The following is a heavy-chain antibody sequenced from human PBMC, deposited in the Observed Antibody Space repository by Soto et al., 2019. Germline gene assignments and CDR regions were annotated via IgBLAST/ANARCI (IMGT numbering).Heavy chain of an antibody. CDR1: GFTFSSYG. J-gene: IGHJ5*02. D-gene: IGHD6-13*01. V-gene: IGHV3-48*01. CDR3: ARHPERIAQIGWFDP. CDR2: ISSSSSTI. Sequence: EVQLVESGGGLVQPGGSLRLSCAASGFTFSSYGMNWVRQAPGKGLEWVSYISSSSSTIYYADSVKGRFTISRDNAKNSLYLHMNSLRAEDTAVYYCARHPERIAQIGWFDPWGQGTLVTVSS.